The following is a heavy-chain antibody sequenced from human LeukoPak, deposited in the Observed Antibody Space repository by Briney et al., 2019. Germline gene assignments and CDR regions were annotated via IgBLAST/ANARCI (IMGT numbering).Heavy chain of an antibody. CDR3: ARVDGSGTYGAFDI. CDR2: ISAYNGNT. Sequence: GASVKVSCKASGYTFTSYGIGWVRQAPGQGLEWMGWISAYNGNTNYAQKLQGRVTMTTDTSTSTAYMELRSLRSDDTAVYYCARVDGSGTYGAFDIWGQGTMVTVSS. V-gene: IGHV1-18*01. J-gene: IGHJ3*02. CDR1: GYTFTSYG. D-gene: IGHD3-10*01.